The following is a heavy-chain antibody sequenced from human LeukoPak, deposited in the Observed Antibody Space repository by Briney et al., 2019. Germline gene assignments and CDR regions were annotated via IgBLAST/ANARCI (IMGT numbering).Heavy chain of an antibody. CDR2: IYYNGAT. CDR1: GGSISSSNYY. D-gene: IGHD2-2*01. Sequence: SETLSLTCTVSGGSISSSNYYRGWIRQPPGKGLEWIGTIYYNGATQYNPSLRSRVTISVDTSKNQFSLRLNSVTAADTAVYYCAIELRYCSSTSCRGNYWGQGTLVTVSS. J-gene: IGHJ4*02. V-gene: IGHV4-39*01. CDR3: AIELRYCSSTSCRGNY.